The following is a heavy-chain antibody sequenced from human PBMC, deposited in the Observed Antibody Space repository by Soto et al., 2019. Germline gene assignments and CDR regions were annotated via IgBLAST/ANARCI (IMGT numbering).Heavy chain of an antibody. V-gene: IGHV3-49*04. CDR3: TRGFRSYDYIWGSYRLSAFDI. CDR2: IRSKAYGGTT. CDR1: GFSLGGYA. J-gene: IGHJ3*02. D-gene: IGHD3-16*02. Sequence: AGGSLKISRAAPGFSLGGYAMCWVRHAPGEGLGGVGFIRSKAYGGTTEYAASVKGRFTISRDDSKSIAYLQMNSLKTEDTAVYYCTRGFRSYDYIWGSYRLSAFDIWGQGTMVTVSS.